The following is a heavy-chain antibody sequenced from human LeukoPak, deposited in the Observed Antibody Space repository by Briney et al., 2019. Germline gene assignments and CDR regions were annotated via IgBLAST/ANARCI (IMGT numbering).Heavy chain of an antibody. CDR1: GGSISSSY. CDR3: ARSPGSGVVVAPKYYYYLGV. CDR2: IYNSGST. Sequence: PSETLSLTCTVSGGSISSSYWSWVRQPPGKGLEWIGYIYNSGSTNYSPSLKSRVTISVDTSKNQFSLKLSSVTAADTAVYYCARSPGSGVVVAPKYYYYLGVWGKGTTVTVSS. D-gene: IGHD2-15*01. V-gene: IGHV4-59*01. J-gene: IGHJ6*03.